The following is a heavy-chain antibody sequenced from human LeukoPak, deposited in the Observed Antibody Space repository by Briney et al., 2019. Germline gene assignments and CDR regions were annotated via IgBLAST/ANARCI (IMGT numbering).Heavy chain of an antibody. V-gene: IGHV5-51*01. J-gene: IGHJ4*02. D-gene: IGHD4-17*01. CDR1: GYSFPIYR. CDR3: ARPVRHGDYSWADY. CDR2: IYPADSDT. Sequence: GESLKISCKGSGYSFPIYRIGWVRQMPGKGLEWMGVIYPADSDTRYSPSFQGQVTISADKSISTAYLQWSSLKASDTAMYYCARPVRHGDYSWADYWGQGTLVTVSS.